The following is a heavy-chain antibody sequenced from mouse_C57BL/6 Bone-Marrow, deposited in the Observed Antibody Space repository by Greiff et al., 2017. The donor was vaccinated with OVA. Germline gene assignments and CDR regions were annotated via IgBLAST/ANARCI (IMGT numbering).Heavy chain of an antibody. D-gene: IGHD4-1*01. J-gene: IGHJ3*01. V-gene: IGHV3-6*01. Sequence: DVKLQESGPGLVKPSQSLSLTCSVTGYSITSGYYWNWIRQFPGNKLEWMGYISYDGSNNYNPSLKNRISITRDTSKNQFFLKLNSVTTEDTATYYCARNWDGYWGQGTLVTVSA. CDR1: GYSITSGYY. CDR3: ARNWDGY. CDR2: ISYDGSN.